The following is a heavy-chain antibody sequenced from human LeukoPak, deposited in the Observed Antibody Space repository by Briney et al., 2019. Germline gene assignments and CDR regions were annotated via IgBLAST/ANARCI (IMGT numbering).Heavy chain of an antibody. CDR2: ISGSGGST. D-gene: IGHD5-12*01. J-gene: IGHJ6*04. Sequence: GGSLRLSCAASGFTFSSYAMSWVRQAPGKGLEWVSAISGSGGSTYYADSVKGRFTISRDKSKNTLYLQMNSLRAEDTAVYYCAKERRGYSGYERSYYYYYGMDVWGKGTTVTVSS. CDR3: AKERRGYSGYERSYYYYYGMDV. CDR1: GFTFSSYA. V-gene: IGHV3-23*01.